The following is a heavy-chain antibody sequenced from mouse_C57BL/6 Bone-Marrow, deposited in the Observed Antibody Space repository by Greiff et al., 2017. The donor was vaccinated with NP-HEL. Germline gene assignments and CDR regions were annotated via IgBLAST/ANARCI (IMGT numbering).Heavy chain of an antibody. CDR3: ARRRSTMITSWFAY. CDR2: IYPRSGNT. J-gene: IGHJ3*01. D-gene: IGHD2-4*01. CDR1: GYTFTSYG. V-gene: IGHV1-81*01. Sequence: LQESGAELARPGASVKLSCKASGYTFTSYGISWVKQRTGQGLEWIGEIYPRSGNTYYNEKFKGKATLTADKSSSTAYMELRSLTSEDSAVYFCARRRSTMITSWFAYWGQGTLVTVSA.